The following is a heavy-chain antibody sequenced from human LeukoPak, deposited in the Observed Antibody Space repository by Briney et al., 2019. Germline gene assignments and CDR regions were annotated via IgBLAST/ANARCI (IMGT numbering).Heavy chain of an antibody. D-gene: IGHD3-16*02. CDR1: GDSIRSGYY. Sequence: SETLSLTCTVSGDSIRSGYYWGWIRQPPGKGLEWIGSIYHSGSTYYNPSLKSRVTMSVDTSNNQFSLGLRSVTAADTAVYYCARVAWGTYRSHYYFDYWGQGTLVTVSS. V-gene: IGHV4-38-2*02. CDR3: ARVAWGTYRSHYYFDY. CDR2: IYHSGST. J-gene: IGHJ4*02.